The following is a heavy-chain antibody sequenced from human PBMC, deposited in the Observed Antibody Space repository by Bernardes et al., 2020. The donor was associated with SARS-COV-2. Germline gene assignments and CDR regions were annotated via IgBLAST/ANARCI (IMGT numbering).Heavy chain of an antibody. CDR3: AKGIDIVVVVAAGTMDV. D-gene: IGHD2-15*01. V-gene: IGHV3-30*18. Sequence: SLIRSCAASGFTFRSSGMHWVRQAPGPGLEWVAVISYDGSNQYYADSVKGRFTISRDNSKNTLYLQMNSLRAEDTAVYYCAKGIDIVVVVAAGTMDVWGQGTTVTVPS. CDR2: ISYDGSNQ. J-gene: IGHJ6*02. CDR1: GFTFRSSG.